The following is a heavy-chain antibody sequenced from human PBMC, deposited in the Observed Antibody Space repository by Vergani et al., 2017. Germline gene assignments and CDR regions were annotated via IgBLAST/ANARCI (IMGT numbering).Heavy chain of an antibody. CDR2: INSDGSST. J-gene: IGHJ5*02. D-gene: IGHD1-14*01. CDR1: GFTFSSYA. Sequence: EVQLLESGGGLVQPGGSLRLSCAASGFTFSSYAMSWVRQAPGKGLVWVSRINSDGSSTSYAESVKGRFTISRDNAKNTLYLQMNSLRAEDTAVYYCARDSGRNYNWFDPWGQGTLVTVSS. V-gene: IGHV3-74*01. CDR3: ARDSGRNYNWFDP.